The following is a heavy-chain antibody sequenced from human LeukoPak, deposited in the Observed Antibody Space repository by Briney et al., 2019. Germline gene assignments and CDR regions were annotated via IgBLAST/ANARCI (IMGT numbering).Heavy chain of an antibody. CDR1: GYTFTGYY. CDR2: INPNSGAT. Sequence: ASVKVSCKAPGYTFTGYYMHWVRQAPGQGLEWMGWINPNSGATVYAQQFQGRVTMTRDTSLTTGNMELSSLRSDDTAVYYCARPPTVDVYHAFDLWGQGTMVTVSS. CDR3: ARPPTVDVYHAFDL. V-gene: IGHV1-2*02. D-gene: IGHD5-24*01. J-gene: IGHJ3*01.